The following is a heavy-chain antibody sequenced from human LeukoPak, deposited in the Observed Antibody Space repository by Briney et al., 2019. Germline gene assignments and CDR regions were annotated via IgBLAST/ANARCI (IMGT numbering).Heavy chain of an antibody. CDR1: SGSISTYY. J-gene: IGHJ4*02. D-gene: IGHD5-18*01. CDR3: ARHFRGYGYAAAGIFDY. CDR2: VHYTGST. V-gene: IGHV4-59*08. Sequence: SETLSLTCAVSSGSISTYYWSWIRQPPGKRLEWIGFVHYTGSTNYSPSLKSRVTISVDTSRNQFSLKLNSVTAADTAVYYCARHFRGYGYAAAGIFDYWGQGTLVTVSS.